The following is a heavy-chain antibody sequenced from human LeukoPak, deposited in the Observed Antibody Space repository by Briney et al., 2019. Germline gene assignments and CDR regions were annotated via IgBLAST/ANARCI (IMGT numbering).Heavy chain of an antibody. J-gene: IGHJ3*02. CDR3: ASIATPLGYCSGGSCYVFDI. CDR1: GFTFSSYS. V-gene: IGHV3-21*01. CDR2: ISSSSSYI. Sequence: GGSLRLSCAASGFTFSSYSMYWVRQAPGKGLEWVSSISSSSSYIYYADSVKGRFTVSRDNAKNSLYLQMNSLRAEDTAVYYCASIATPLGYCSGGSCYVFDIWGQGTMVTVSS. D-gene: IGHD2-15*01.